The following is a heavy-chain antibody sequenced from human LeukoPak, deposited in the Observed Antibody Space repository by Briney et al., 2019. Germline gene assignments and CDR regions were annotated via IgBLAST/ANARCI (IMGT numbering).Heavy chain of an antibody. V-gene: IGHV3-30*02. D-gene: IGHD1-26*01. Sequence: GGSLRLSCAASGFTFSSYGMHWVRQAPGKGLEWVAFIRYDGSNKYYADSVKGRFTISRDNSKNTLYLQMNSLRAEDTAVYYCAKDQSSGSYGVGSDYWGQGTLVTVSS. CDR2: IRYDGSNK. CDR3: AKDQSSGSYGVGSDY. CDR1: GFTFSSYG. J-gene: IGHJ4*02.